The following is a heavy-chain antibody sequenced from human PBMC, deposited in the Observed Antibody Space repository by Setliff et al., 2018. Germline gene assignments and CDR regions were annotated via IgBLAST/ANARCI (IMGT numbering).Heavy chain of an antibody. CDR2: IRYEGSNK. D-gene: IGHD3-3*01. V-gene: IGHV3-30*02. Sequence: PGESLKISCTASGFIFNSYGMYWVRQAPGKGPGWVASIRYEGSNKQYGDSVKGRFSISRDNSKNTLSLQMSSLRAEDTAIYFCAGQGPIFGSGLIPGFDQWGQGTMVTVSS. CDR1: GFIFNSYG. J-gene: IGHJ4*02. CDR3: AGQGPIFGSGLIPGFDQ.